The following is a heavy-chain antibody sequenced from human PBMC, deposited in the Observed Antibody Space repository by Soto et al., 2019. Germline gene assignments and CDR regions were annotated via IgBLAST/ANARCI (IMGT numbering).Heavy chain of an antibody. CDR3: AREECSSTSCYLVTDP. V-gene: IGHV4-38-2*02. CDR1: GYSISSGYY. J-gene: IGHJ5*02. CDR2: IYHSGST. D-gene: IGHD2-2*01. Sequence: SETLSLTCTVSGYSISSGYYWGWIRQPPGKGLEWIGSIYHSGSTYYNPSLKSRVTISVDTSKNQFSLKLSSVTAADTAVYYCAREECSSTSCYLVTDPWGQGTLVTVSS.